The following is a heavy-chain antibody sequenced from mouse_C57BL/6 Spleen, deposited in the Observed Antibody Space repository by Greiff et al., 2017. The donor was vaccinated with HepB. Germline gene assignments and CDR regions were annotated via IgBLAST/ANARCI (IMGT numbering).Heavy chain of an antibody. CDR2: INPSSGYT. CDR3: ALYYDYDGGYFDV. CDR1: GYTFTSYW. J-gene: IGHJ1*03. Sequence: QVHVKQSGAELAKPGASVKLSCKASGYTFTSYWMHWVKQRPGQGLEWIGYINPSSGYTKYNQKFKDKATLTADKSSSTAYMQLSSLTYEDSAVYYCALYYDYDGGYFDVWGTGTTVTVSS. D-gene: IGHD2-4*01. V-gene: IGHV1-7*01.